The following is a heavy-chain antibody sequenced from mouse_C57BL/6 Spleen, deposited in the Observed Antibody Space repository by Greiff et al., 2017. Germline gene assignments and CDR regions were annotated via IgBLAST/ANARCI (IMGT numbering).Heavy chain of an antibody. Sequence: VQLQQPGAELVKPGASVKMSCKASGYTFTSYWITWVKQRPGQGLEWIGDIYPGSGSTNYNEKFKSKATLTVDTSSSTAYMQLSSLTSEDSTVXYCAREDYGSPLFAYWGQGTTLTVSS. V-gene: IGHV1-55*01. D-gene: IGHD1-1*01. J-gene: IGHJ2*01. CDR3: AREDYGSPLFAY. CDR2: IYPGSGST. CDR1: GYTFTSYW.